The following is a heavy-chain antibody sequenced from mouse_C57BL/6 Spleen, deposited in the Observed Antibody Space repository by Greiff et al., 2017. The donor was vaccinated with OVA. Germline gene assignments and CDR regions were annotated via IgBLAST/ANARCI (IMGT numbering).Heavy chain of an antibody. CDR2: ISSGSSTI. V-gene: IGHV5-17*01. CDR3: ARQPWAY. Sequence: EVQVVESGGGLVKPGGSLKLSCAASGFTFSDYGMHWVRQAPEKGLEWVAYISSGSSTIYYADTVKGRFTISRDNAKNTLFLQMTSLRSEDTAMYYCARQPWAYWGQGTLVTVSA. CDR1: GFTFSDYG. D-gene: IGHD6-1*01. J-gene: IGHJ3*01.